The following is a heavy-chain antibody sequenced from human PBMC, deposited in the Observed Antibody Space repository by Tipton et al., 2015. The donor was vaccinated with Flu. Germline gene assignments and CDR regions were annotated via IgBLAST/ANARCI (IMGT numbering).Heavy chain of an antibody. CDR2: IYYSGST. V-gene: IGHV4-61*01. D-gene: IGHD5-24*01. Sequence: LRLSCTVSGDSVSSGRYYWSWLRQTPGKGLEWIGYIYYSGSTTYNPSHRKRVNISIDTSKKQFPLEVSSVITADTAMYYCARVLFGDGYDYYFDFWGQGILVTVSS. J-gene: IGHJ4*02. CDR1: GDSVSSGRYY. CDR3: ARVLFGDGYDYYFDF.